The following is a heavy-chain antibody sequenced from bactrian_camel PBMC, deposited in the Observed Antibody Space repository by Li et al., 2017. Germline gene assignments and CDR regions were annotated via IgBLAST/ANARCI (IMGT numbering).Heavy chain of an antibody. D-gene: IGHD3*01. CDR3: ASRWSYGMSCDFALREYDY. V-gene: IGHV3S40*01. J-gene: IGHJ4*01. CDR2: IYRDSGYT. CDR1: GYTASTYY. Sequence: VQLVESGGGSVQAGGSLRLSCAASGYTASTYYMGWFRQVPGKEREGVATIYRDSGYTEYADSAKGRFTISQDNAKFTSSLQMDSLKPDDTAVYYCASRWSYGMSCDFALREYDYFGQGTQVTVS.